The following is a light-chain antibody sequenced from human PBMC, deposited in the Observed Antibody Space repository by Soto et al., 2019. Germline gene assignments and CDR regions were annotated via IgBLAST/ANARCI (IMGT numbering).Light chain of an antibody. J-gene: IGKJ1*01. CDR2: DAS. Sequence: DFQMTKSLAAVSAYVGDRVTITCRASEVITNRLAWYQQKPGKAPKVLIYDASNLESGVPSRFSGSRSGTEFILTISSLQPDDFATYYCQHYGGMWTFGQGTKVDI. CDR3: QHYGGMWT. CDR1: EVITNR. V-gene: IGKV1-5*01.